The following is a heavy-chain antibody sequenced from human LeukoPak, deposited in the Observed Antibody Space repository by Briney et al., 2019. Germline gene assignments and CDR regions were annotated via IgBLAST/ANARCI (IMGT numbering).Heavy chain of an antibody. D-gene: IGHD1-14*01. CDR1: GFSFSNYA. V-gene: IGHV3-66*02. CDR3: ARDHNDLDAFDV. Sequence: GGSLRLSCAASGFSFSNYAMSWVRQAPGKGLEWVSVIYTGGYTYYADAVQGRFTISRDLSQNTVFLHMNSLRAEDTALYYCARDHNDLDAFDVWGQGTMVTVSS. J-gene: IGHJ3*01. CDR2: IYTGGYT.